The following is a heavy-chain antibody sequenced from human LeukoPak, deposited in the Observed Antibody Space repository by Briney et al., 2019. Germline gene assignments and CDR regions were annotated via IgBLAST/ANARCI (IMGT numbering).Heavy chain of an antibody. D-gene: IGHD2-2*01. V-gene: IGHV3-43*01. CDR3: AKDARYCGATTCYLGGYYYYMDV. CDR2: ISWDAGST. J-gene: IGHJ6*03. Sequence: GGSLRLSCAASGFGFNDHTMHWVRQAPGKGLEWVSLISWDAGSTYYADSVKGRFTISRDNCKNSLYLQMNSLRTEDTALYYCAKDARYCGATTCYLGGYYYYMDVWGKGTTVTVSS. CDR1: GFGFNDHT.